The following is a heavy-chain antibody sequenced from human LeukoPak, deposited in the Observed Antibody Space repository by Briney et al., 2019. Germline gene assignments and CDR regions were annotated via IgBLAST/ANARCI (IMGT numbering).Heavy chain of an antibody. V-gene: IGHV3-23*01. CDR1: GFTFSSYA. J-gene: IGHJ4*02. Sequence: EGPLRLSCAASGFTFSSYAMSWVRQAPGKGLEWVSAMSCSGGNTYYADSVKSRFTISRDNSKNTLYLQMNSLRAEDTAVYYCASYDSSGYYSGLIDYWGQGTLVSVSS. CDR3: ASYDSSGYYSGLIDY. CDR2: MSCSGGNT. D-gene: IGHD3-22*01.